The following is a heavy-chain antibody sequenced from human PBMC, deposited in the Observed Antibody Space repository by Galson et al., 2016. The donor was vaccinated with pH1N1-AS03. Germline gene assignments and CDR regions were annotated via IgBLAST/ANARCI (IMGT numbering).Heavy chain of an antibody. CDR1: GFTLSGYG. Sequence: SLRLSCAASGFTLSGYGMHWVRQAPGKGPEWVAFIQYDESYRNYADSVKGRFSISRDISKNTLYLQMNSLRVEDTAMFYCVKESPKVAGDYWGRGVMVTVSS. D-gene: IGHD5-12*01. J-gene: IGHJ4*02. V-gene: IGHV3-30*02. CDR3: VKESPKVAGDY. CDR2: IQYDESYR.